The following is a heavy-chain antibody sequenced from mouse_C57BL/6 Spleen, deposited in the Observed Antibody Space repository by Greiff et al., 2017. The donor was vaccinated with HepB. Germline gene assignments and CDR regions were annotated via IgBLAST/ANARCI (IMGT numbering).Heavy chain of an antibody. CDR1: GYTFTTYP. V-gene: IGHV1-47*01. Sequence: VQGVESGAELVKPGASVKMSCKASGYTFTTYPIEWMKQNHGKSLEWIGNFHPYNDDTKYNEKFKGKATLTVEKSSSTVYLELSRLTSDDSAVYYCARGGYYGNYVPFAYWGQGTLVTVSA. CDR3: ARGGYYGNYVPFAY. J-gene: IGHJ3*01. D-gene: IGHD2-1*01. CDR2: FHPYNDDT.